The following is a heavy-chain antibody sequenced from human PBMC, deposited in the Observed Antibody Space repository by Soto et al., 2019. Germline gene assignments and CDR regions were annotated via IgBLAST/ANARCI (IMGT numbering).Heavy chain of an antibody. CDR1: GGSISSSSYY. CDR3: ARNFGQLSIAARRSFDS. CDR2: IYYSGNT. Sequence: SQTLSLTCTVSGGSISSSSYYWGWIRQPPGKGLEWIGSIYYSGNTYYNPSLKSRVTISVDTSKNQFSLKLSSVTAADTAVYFCARNFGQLSIAARRSFDSWGQGTLVTVSS. J-gene: IGHJ4*02. V-gene: IGHV4-39*01. D-gene: IGHD6-6*01.